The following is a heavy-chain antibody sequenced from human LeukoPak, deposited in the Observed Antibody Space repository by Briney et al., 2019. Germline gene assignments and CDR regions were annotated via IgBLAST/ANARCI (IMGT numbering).Heavy chain of an antibody. CDR1: GXSISSSSYY. V-gene: IGHV4-39*01. Sequence: PSETLSLTCTVSGXSISSSSYYWGWIRQPPGKGLESIGSIYYSGSTYYNPSLKSRVTISVDTSKNQFSLQLSSVTAADTAVYYCARQIVVVPAAIGDAFDIWGQGTMVTVSS. D-gene: IGHD2-2*02. CDR3: ARQIVVVPAAIGDAFDI. CDR2: IYYSGST. J-gene: IGHJ3*02.